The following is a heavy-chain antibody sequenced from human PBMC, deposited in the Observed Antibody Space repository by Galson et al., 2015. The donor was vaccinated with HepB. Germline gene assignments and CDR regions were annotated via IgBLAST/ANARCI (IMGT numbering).Heavy chain of an antibody. V-gene: IGHV3-30*04. D-gene: IGHD4-17*01. CDR1: GFTFSSYA. CDR2: MLYDGSDK. J-gene: IGHJ5*02. CDR3: ARAVRPYGDYHWFDP. Sequence: SLRLSCAASGFTFSSYAMHWVRQAPGKGLEWVAVMLYDGSDKYNTDSVKGRFTTSRDIPKNTLYLQMNSLRVEDTAVYYCARAVRPYGDYHWFDPWGQGTLVTVSS.